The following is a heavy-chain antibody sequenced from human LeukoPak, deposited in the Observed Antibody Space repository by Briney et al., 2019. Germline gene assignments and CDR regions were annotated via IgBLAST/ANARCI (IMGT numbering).Heavy chain of an antibody. CDR2: ITGNGGST. CDR1: GFTFSTYA. J-gene: IGHJ4*02. D-gene: IGHD6-19*01. Sequence: PGGSLRLSCAASGFTFSTYAVTWVRQAPGKGLDWVSGITGNGGSTYYADSVKGRFTISRDNSKNTLYLQMDSLRAEDTAVYYCAKESSQWLVPYWGRGTLVTVSS. V-gene: IGHV3-23*01. CDR3: AKESSQWLVPY.